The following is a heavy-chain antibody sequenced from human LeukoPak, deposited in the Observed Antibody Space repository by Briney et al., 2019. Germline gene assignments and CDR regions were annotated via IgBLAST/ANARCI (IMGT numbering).Heavy chain of an antibody. Sequence: ESGPALVKPTQTLTLTCTFSGFSLSTTGMCVGWIRQPPGKALEVLARIAWADDKYYSTSLKTTLTISKDSSRNQVVLKMTQMEPVDTATYYCARTKVSIVGNPGSDSFDIWGQGTMVTVSS. CDR1: GFSLSTTGMC. CDR3: ARTKVSIVGNPGSDSFDI. V-gene: IGHV2-70*11. D-gene: IGHD1-26*01. CDR2: IAWADDK. J-gene: IGHJ3*02.